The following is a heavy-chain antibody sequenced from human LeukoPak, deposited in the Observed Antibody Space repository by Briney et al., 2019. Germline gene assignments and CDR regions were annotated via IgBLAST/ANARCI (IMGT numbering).Heavy chain of an antibody. CDR3: VKDGFTTMIVVGAFDI. V-gene: IGHV3-9*01. J-gene: IGHJ3*02. Sequence: GRSLRLSCAASGFTFDDYAMPWVRQAPGKGLEWVSYISWGGGNTAYADSVKGRFIVSRDNAKNSLYLQMNTLRPEDTALYYCVKDGFTTMIVVGAFDIWGQGTKVTVSS. CDR2: ISWGGGNT. CDR1: GFTFDDYA. D-gene: IGHD3-22*01.